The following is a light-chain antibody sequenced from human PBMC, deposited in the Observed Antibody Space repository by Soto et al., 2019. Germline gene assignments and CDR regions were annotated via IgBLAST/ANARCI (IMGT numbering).Light chain of an antibody. CDR3: QHYNNGPRT. J-gene: IGKJ1*01. CDR2: GAS. CDR1: QSVSSN. Sequence: EIVMTQSPATLSVSPGERATLSCRASQSVSSNLAWYQQKPGQAPRLLIYGASTRATVIQARFSGSGSGTEFTLTISSLQSEYFAVYYCQHYNNGPRTFGQGTKVEIK. V-gene: IGKV3-15*01.